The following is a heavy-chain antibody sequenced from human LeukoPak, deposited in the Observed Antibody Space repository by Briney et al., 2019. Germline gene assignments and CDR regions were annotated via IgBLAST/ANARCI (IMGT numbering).Heavy chain of an antibody. CDR3: AKDAQWELLAYYFDY. CDR2: IHTSGTT. D-gene: IGHD1-26*01. J-gene: IGHJ4*02. CDR1: GGSISSYY. V-gene: IGHV4-4*07. Sequence: SETLSLTYTVSGGSISSYYWSWIRQPAGKGLEWIGRIHTSGTTNYNPSLKSRVTMSVDTSKNQFSLKLSSATAADTAVYYCAKDAQWELLAYYFDYWGQGTLVTVSS.